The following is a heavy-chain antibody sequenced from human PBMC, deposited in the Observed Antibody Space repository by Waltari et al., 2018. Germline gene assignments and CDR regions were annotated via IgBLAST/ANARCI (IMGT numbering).Heavy chain of an antibody. D-gene: IGHD3-10*01. Sequence: EVQLVESGGGLVQPGGSLRLSCAASGFTFSSYWMSWVRQAPGKGLEWVANIKQDGSEKYYVDSVKGRFTISRDNSKNTLYLQMNSLRAEDTAVYYCALRPGIKNHYFDYWGQGTLVTVSS. V-gene: IGHV3-7*03. CDR2: IKQDGSEK. CDR1: GFTFSSYW. J-gene: IGHJ4*02. CDR3: ALRPGIKNHYFDY.